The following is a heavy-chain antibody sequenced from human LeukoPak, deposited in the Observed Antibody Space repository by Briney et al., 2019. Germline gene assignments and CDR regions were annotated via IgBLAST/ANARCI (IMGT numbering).Heavy chain of an antibody. Sequence: GGSLRLSCAASGFTFSSYWMSWVRQAPGKGLEWVANIKQDGSEKYYVDSVKGRFTISRDNAKNSLYLQMNSLRAEDTAVYYCARDRGYCGGDCYWRPLELGYWGQGTLVTVSS. D-gene: IGHD2-21*02. J-gene: IGHJ4*02. CDR2: IKQDGSEK. CDR1: GFTFSSYW. CDR3: ARDRGYCGGDCYWRPLELGY. V-gene: IGHV3-7*01.